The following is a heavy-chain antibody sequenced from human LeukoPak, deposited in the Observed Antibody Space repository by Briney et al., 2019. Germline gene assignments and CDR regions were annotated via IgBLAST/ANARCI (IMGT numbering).Heavy chain of an antibody. CDR3: VREFWYRFDN. V-gene: IGHV3-11*04. CDR2: ISSDGTAN. CDR1: GFIFSDYY. D-gene: IGHD6-13*01. J-gene: IGHJ4*02. Sequence: GGSLRLSCAASGFIFSDYYMSWIRQAPGKGLEFVSYISSDGTANYYADSVKGRFTISGDNAQNSVYLEMTNLRAEDTAVYYCVREFWYRFDNWGQGTVVIVSS.